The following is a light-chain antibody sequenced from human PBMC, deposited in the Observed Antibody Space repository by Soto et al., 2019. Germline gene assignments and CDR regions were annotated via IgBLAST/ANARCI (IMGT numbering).Light chain of an antibody. CDR2: KAS. Sequence: DIHITHSPSTLSASVGDRFTITCRASQSISSWLAWYQQKPGKAPKLLIYKASSLESGVPSRFSGSGSGTEFTLTISSLQPDDFATYYCQQYNSYLFTFGPGTKVDIK. V-gene: IGKV1-5*03. J-gene: IGKJ3*01. CDR1: QSISSW. CDR3: QQYNSYLFT.